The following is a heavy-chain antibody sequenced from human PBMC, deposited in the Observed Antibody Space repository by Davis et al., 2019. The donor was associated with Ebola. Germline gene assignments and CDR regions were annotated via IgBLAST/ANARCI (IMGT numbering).Heavy chain of an antibody. J-gene: IGHJ4*01. V-gene: IGHV3-33*01. CDR2: IWYDGGNK. CDR3: ATFSVIGGIGSSIHY. CDR1: GFTFSNYG. D-gene: IGHD2-21*01. Sequence: GESLKISCAASGFTFSNYGMHWIRQAPGKGLVWVAVIWYDGGNKYYADSVQGRFTISRDNSKNTLYLQMNSLRAEDTAVYYCATFSVIGGIGSSIHYWGQGTLVTVSS.